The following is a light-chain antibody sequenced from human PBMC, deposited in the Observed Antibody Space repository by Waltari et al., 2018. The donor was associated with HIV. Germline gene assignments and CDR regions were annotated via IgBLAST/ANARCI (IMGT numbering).Light chain of an antibody. J-gene: IGLJ3*02. CDR3: AAWDDRLNGWV. V-gene: IGLV1-44*01. CDR2: SSN. CDR1: SSNIGINT. Sequence: QSVLTQPPSASGTPGQRVTISCSVRSSNIGINTVNWYQHLPGTAPKLLIYSSNQRPSGVPDRFSGSKAGTSASLAISGLQSEDEADYYCAAWDDRLNGWVFGGGTKLTVL.